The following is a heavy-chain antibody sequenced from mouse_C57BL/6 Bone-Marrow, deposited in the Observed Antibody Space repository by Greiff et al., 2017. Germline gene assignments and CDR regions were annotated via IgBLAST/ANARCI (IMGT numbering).Heavy chain of an antibody. CDR2: IDPSDSYT. CDR1: GYTFTSYW. CDR3: ARGSAYCSDYGFAY. D-gene: IGHD2-13*01. V-gene: IGHV1-69*01. Sequence: QVQLQQPGAELVMPGASVKLSCKASGYTFTSYWMHWVKQRPGQGLEWIGEIDPSDSYTNYNQKFKGKSTLTVDKSSSTAYMQLSSLTSEDSAFYDCARGSAYCSDYGFAYWGQGILVTV. J-gene: IGHJ3*01.